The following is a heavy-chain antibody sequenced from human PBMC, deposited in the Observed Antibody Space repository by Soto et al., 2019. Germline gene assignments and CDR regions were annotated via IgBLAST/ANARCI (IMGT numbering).Heavy chain of an antibody. CDR2: ISGSSGNA. V-gene: IGHV1-18*01. J-gene: IGHJ4*02. CDR3: AREMAGLGGEYDY. Sequence: QVQLVQSGAEVKNPGASVKVSCKTSGYTFTKYGVGWVRQAPGQGLEWMGWISGSSGNANYAEKVQGRITLTTGTSTSTASIELRSLRSDDTAGYYCAREMAGLGGEYDYWGQGTLVTVSS. CDR1: GYTFTKYG. D-gene: IGHD3-16*01.